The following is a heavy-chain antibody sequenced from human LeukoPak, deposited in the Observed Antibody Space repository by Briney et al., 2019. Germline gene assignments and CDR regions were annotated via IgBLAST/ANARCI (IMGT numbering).Heavy chain of an antibody. CDR1: GGSISSSSYY. CDR2: IYYSGST. J-gene: IGHJ4*02. CDR3: AGKYYYDSSGYFYVDW. Sequence: SETLSLTCTVSGGSISSSSYYWGWIRQPPGKGLEWIGSIYYSGSTYYNPSLKSRVTISMDTSKNQFSLKLSSVTAADTAVYYCAGKYYYDSSGYFYVDWWGQGTLVTVSS. V-gene: IGHV4-39*01. D-gene: IGHD3-22*01.